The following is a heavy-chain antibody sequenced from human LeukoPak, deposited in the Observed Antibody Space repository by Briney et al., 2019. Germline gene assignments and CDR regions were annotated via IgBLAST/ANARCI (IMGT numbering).Heavy chain of an antibody. J-gene: IGHJ3*02. CDR3: ARDQGALDI. V-gene: IGHV3-7*01. CDR1: GFTFSHYW. CDR2: IKQDGSEK. Sequence: GGSLRLSCAASGFTFSHYWMSWVRQAPGKGLEWLANIKQDGSEKYYVDSVKGRFTISRDNAKNSLYLQTNRQRAEDTAIYYCARDQGALDIWGQGTMVTVSS.